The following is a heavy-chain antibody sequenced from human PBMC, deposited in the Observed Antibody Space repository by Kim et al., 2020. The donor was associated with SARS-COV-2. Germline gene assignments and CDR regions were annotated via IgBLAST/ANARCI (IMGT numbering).Heavy chain of an antibody. CDR2: INHSGST. CDR3: ATGYYYFDY. Sequence: SETLSLTCAVYGGSFSGYYWSWIRQPPGKGLEWIGEINHSGSTNYNPSLKSRVTISVDTSKNQFSLKLSSVTAADTAVYYCATGYYYFDYWGQGTLVTVSS. CDR1: GGSFSGYY. D-gene: IGHD3-9*01. J-gene: IGHJ4*02. V-gene: IGHV4-34*01.